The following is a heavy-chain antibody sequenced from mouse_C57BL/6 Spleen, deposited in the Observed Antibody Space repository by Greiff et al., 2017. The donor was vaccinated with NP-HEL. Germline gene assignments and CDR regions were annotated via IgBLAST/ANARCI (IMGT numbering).Heavy chain of an antibody. D-gene: IGHD1-1*01. CDR2: INPNNGGT. Sequence: EVKLMESGPELVKPGASVKISCKASGYTFTDYYMNWVKQSHGKSLEWIGDINPNNGGTSYNQKFKGKATLTVDKSSSTAYMELRSLTSEDSAVYYCARWGYGSSPVAYWGQGTLVTDSA. V-gene: IGHV1-26*01. J-gene: IGHJ3*01. CDR1: GYTFTDYY. CDR3: ARWGYGSSPVAY.